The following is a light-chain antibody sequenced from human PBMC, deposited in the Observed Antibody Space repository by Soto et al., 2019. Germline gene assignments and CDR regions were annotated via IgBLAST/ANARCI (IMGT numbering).Light chain of an antibody. CDR1: QYINTR. CDR3: HQRRSWPRT. V-gene: IGKV3-11*01. J-gene: IGKJ1*01. CDR2: QTS. Sequence: EIVLTQSPATLSSFPGDRVTLSCRASQYINTRLAWYQHRPGQAPRLLIYQTSIRAAGIPARFSASGSGTDFTLTISDVQPEDFALYYCHQRRSWPRTFGQGTKLDIK.